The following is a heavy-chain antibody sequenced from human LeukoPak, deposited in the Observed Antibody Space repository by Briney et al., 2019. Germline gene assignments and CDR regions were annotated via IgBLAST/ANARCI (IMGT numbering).Heavy chain of an antibody. CDR2: INHSGST. V-gene: IGHV4-34*01. J-gene: IGHJ4*02. CDR1: GGSFSGYY. Sequence: PSETLSLTCAVYGGSFSGYYWSWIRQPPGKGLEWIGEINHSGSTNYNPSLKSRVTLSVDTSKNQFSLKLSSVTAADTAVYYCARTSATGGTYFDYWGQGILVTVSS. D-gene: IGHD1-26*01. CDR3: ARTSATGGTYFDY.